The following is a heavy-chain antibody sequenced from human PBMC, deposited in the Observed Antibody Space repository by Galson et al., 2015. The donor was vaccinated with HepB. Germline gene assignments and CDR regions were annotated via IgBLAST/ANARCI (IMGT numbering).Heavy chain of an antibody. V-gene: IGHV3-33*01. D-gene: IGHD3-22*01. CDR2: IWYDGSNK. J-gene: IGHJ4*02. Sequence: SLRLSCAASGFTFSSYGMHWVRQAPGKGLEWVAVIWYDGSNKYYADSVKGRFTISRDNSKNTLYLQMNSLRAEDTAVYYCARAGAYDSSGYYYGIFAYSGQATLVTVSS. CDR1: GFTFSSYG. CDR3: ARAGAYDSSGYYYGIFAY.